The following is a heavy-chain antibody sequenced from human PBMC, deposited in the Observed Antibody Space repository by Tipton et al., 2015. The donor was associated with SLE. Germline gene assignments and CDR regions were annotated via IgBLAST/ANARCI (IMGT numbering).Heavy chain of an antibody. CDR3: ARGRVIGMVRGVIRYFDY. CDR1: GGSFSGYY. Sequence: TLSLTCAVYGGSFSGYYWSWIRQPPGKGLEWIGEINHSGSTNYNPTIKSRVTISVDTSKNQFSLKLSSVTAADTAVYYCARGRVIGMVRGVIRYFDYWGQGTLVTVSS. V-gene: IGHV4-34*01. D-gene: IGHD3-10*01. CDR2: INHSGST. J-gene: IGHJ4*02.